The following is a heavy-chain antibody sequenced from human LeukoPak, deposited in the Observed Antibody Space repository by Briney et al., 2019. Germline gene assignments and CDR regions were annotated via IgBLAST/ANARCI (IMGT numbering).Heavy chain of an antibody. D-gene: IGHD3-10*01. CDR3: ARVTMVRGVYFDY. V-gene: IGHV4-38-2*01. Sequence: SETLSLTCAVSGYSISSGYYWGWIRQPPGKGLEWIGSIYHSGSTYYNPSLKSRVTISVDTSKNQFSLKLSSVTAADTAVYYCARVTMVRGVYFDYWGQGTLVTVSS. CDR1: GYSISSGYY. CDR2: IYHSGST. J-gene: IGHJ4*02.